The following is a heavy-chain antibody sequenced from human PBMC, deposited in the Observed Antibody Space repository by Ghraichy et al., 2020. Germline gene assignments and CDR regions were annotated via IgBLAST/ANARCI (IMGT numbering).Heavy chain of an antibody. J-gene: IGHJ4*02. CDR3: ATLPGWVVEHYYFDY. CDR1: GYSFTSYW. Sequence: GESLNISCKGSGYSFTSYWIGWVRQMPGKGLEWMGIIYPGDSDTRYSPSFQGQVTISADKSISTAYLQWSSLKASDTAMYYCATLPGWVVEHYYFDYWGQGTLVTVSS. CDR2: IYPGDSDT. D-gene: IGHD2-2*01. V-gene: IGHV5-51*01.